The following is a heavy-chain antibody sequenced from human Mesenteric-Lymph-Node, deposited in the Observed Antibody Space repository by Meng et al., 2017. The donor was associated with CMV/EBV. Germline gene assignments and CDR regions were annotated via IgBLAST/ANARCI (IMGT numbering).Heavy chain of an antibody. V-gene: IGHV3-7*03. CDR2: IKQDGSEK. D-gene: IGHD1-14*01. CDR1: GFTFSSYW. J-gene: IGHJ3*02. Sequence: GESLKISCAASGFTFSSYWMSWVRQAPGKGLEWVANIKQDGSEKYYVDSVKGRFTISRDNAKNSLYLQMNSLRAEDTALYHCARHRDNRNGYTDAFDIWGQGTMVTVSS. CDR3: ARHRDNRNGYTDAFDI.